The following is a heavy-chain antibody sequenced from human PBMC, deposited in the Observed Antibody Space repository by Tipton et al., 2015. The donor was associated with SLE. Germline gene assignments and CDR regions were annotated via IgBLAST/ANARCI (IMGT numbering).Heavy chain of an antibody. CDR3: AREGGYAGSGSYGTV. CDR2: IYTSGSA. D-gene: IGHD3-10*01. J-gene: IGHJ6*02. V-gene: IGHV4-61*09. Sequence: TLSLTCTVSGASISSGSYYCSWIRQPAGKGLEWIGHIYTSGSATYNPSLISRVAMSVDTSKNQFSLELSSVTAADTAVYFCAREGGYAGSGSYGTVWGQGTTVTVSS. CDR1: GASISSGSYY.